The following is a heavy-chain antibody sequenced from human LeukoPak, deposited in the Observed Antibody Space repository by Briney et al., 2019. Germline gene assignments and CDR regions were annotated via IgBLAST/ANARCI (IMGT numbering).Heavy chain of an antibody. CDR2: ISASGVDT. CDR3: AKDLARDYFYYYMDV. V-gene: IGHV3-23*01. CDR1: GFKFSAYG. J-gene: IGHJ6*03. Sequence: PGGSLRLSCEASGFKFSAYGMSWVRQAPGKGLEWVSVISASGVDTYYAGSVKGRFTISRDNSKNTLFLQMNSLRAEDTAVYYCAKDLARDYFYYYMDVWGNGTTVTISS.